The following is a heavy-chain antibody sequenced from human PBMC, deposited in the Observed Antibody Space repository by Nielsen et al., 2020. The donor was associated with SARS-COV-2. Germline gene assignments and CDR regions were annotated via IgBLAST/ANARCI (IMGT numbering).Heavy chain of an antibody. CDR2: IYPGDSDT. CDR3: ARIIRYNWDSNWFDP. D-gene: IGHD1-7*01. Sequence: KVSCKGSGYSFTSYWIGWVRQVPGKGLEWMGIIYPGDSDTRYSPSFQGKDTISADKSISTAYLQWSSLKASDTAMYYCARIIRYNWDSNWFDPWGQGTLVTVSS. J-gene: IGHJ5*02. V-gene: IGHV5-51*01. CDR1: GYSFTSYW.